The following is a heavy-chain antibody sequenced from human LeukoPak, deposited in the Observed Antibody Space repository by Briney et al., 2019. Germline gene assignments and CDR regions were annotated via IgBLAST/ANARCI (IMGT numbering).Heavy chain of an antibody. J-gene: IGHJ4*02. CDR3: ARDNSVAGNGLDY. Sequence: SETLSLTCTVSGGSISSYYWSWIRQPPGKGLEWIGYIYYSGSTNYNPSLKSRVTISVDTSKDQFSLKLSSVTAADTAVYYCARDNSVAGNGLDYWGQGTLVTVSS. V-gene: IGHV4-59*01. CDR1: GGSISSYY. D-gene: IGHD6-19*01. CDR2: IYYSGST.